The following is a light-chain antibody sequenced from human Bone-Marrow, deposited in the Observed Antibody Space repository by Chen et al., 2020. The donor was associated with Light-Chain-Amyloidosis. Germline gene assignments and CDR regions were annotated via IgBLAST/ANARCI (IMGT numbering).Light chain of an antibody. CDR2: AVS. Sequence: QSALNQPASVAGSPGQSITISCTGTRGDVGTYNYVSWDQEDPGKAPKVMIYAVSTQPSGVSNRFSGSKSGNTASLTISGLQAADEADYYCSSFTSSSSYVFGPGTKVTVL. V-gene: IGLV2-14*01. CDR1: RGDVGTYNY. J-gene: IGLJ1*01. CDR3: SSFTSSSSYV.